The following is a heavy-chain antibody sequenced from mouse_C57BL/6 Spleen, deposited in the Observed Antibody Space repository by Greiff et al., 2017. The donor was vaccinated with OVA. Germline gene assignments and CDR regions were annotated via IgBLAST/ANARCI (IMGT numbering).Heavy chain of an antibody. CDR3: ARDGYEGAY. J-gene: IGHJ3*01. V-gene: IGHV3-6*01. D-gene: IGHD2-2*01. Sequence: DVQLQESGPGLVKPSQSLSLTCSVTGYSITSGYYWNWIRQFPGNKLEWMGYISYDGSNNYNPSLKNRISITRDTSKNQFFLKLNSVTTEDTATYYCARDGYEGAYRGQGTLVTVSA. CDR1: GYSITSGYY. CDR2: ISYDGSN.